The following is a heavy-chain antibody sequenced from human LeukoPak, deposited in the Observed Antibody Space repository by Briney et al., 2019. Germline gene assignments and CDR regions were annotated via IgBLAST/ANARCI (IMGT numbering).Heavy chain of an antibody. CDR3: ARRIVATIKGRGYYFDY. D-gene: IGHD5-12*01. CDR1: GFTFDDCG. J-gene: IGHJ4*02. Sequence: GGSLRLSCAASGFTFDDCGMSWVRHAPGKGLEWVSGINWNGGSTVYADSVKGRFTISRDNAKNSLYLQMNSLRAEDTALYYCARRIVATIKGRGYYFDYWGQGTLVTVSS. V-gene: IGHV3-20*04. CDR2: INWNGGST.